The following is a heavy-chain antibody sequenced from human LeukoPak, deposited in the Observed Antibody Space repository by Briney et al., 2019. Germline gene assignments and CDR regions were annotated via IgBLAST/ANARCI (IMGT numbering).Heavy chain of an antibody. CDR2: IYTSGST. V-gene: IGHV4-4*07. D-gene: IGHD3-3*01. CDR3: ARDRLRFLESMVYYFDY. CDR1: GGSISSYY. J-gene: IGHJ4*02. Sequence: TLSLTCTVSGGSISSYYWSWIRQPAGKGLEWIGRIYTSGSTNYNPSLKSRVTMSVDTSKNQFSLKLSSVTAADTAVYYCARDRLRFLESMVYYFDYWGQGTLVTVSS.